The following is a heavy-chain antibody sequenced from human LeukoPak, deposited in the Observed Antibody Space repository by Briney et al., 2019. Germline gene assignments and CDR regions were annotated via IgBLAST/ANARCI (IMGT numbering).Heavy chain of an antibody. CDR3: AKSGGFGVVWYYFDY. CDR1: GFTFSSYG. V-gene: IGHV3-33*06. D-gene: IGHD3-3*01. CDR2: IWYDGSNK. J-gene: IGHJ4*02. Sequence: GRSLRLSCAASGFTFSSYGMHWVRQAPGKGLEWVAVIWYDGSNKYYADSVKGRFTISRDNSKNTLYLQMNSLRAEDTAVYYCAKSGGFGVVWYYFDYWGQGTLVTVSS.